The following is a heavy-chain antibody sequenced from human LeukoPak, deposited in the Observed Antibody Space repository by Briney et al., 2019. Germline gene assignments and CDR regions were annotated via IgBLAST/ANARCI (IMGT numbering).Heavy chain of an antibody. CDR1: GGSFSGYY. J-gene: IGHJ6*04. CDR3: ARGSVVVPAKSRGTDV. V-gene: IGHV4-34*01. D-gene: IGHD2-2*01. CDR2: INHSGST. Sequence: PSETLSLTCAVYGGSFSGYYWSWIRQPPGKGLEWIGEINHSGSTNYNPSLKSRVTISVDTSKNQFSLKLSSVTAADTAVYYCARGSVVVPAKSRGTDVWGKGTTVTVSS.